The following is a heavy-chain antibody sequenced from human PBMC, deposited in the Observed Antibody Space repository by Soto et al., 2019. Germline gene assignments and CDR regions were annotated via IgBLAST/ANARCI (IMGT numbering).Heavy chain of an antibody. J-gene: IGHJ4*02. CDR1: GFTFSDFA. CDR2: IYGGGNGP. V-gene: IGHV3-23*01. Sequence: EVQVLESGGGLVQPGGSLRLSCAATGFTFSDFAMSWGRQAPGKGLEWVSRIYGGGNGPHYADSVKGRVTISRDNSKNTLYLQINSLRAEDTAVYYCAKMEGMDPWSYSFDYWGQGTLVTVSS. CDR3: AKMEGMDPWSYSFDY. D-gene: IGHD2-2*03.